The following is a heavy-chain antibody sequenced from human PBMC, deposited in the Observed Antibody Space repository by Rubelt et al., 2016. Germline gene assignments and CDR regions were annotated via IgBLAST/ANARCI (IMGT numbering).Heavy chain of an antibody. V-gene: IGHV3-7*04. D-gene: IGHD2-21*01. CDR3: ARGPFTVINL. CDR1: GFSFSSSW. CDR2: IKQDGTEK. J-gene: IGHJ5*02. Sequence: GGSLRLSCAASGFSFSSSWMTWVRQAPGRGLEWVANIKQDGTEKYYVDSVKGRFTISRDNAKNLLFLQMSSLRAEDTAVYYCARGPFTVINLWGQGTLVTVSS.